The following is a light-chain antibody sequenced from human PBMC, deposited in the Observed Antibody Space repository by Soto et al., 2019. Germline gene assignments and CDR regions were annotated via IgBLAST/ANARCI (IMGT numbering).Light chain of an antibody. CDR2: GAS. Sequence: EIVMTQSPLSLPVTPGETASISCRSSQSVSSNIAWYQQKPGQAPRLLIYGASTRATGIPARFSGSGSGTEFTLTISSLQSEDFAVYSCQQYHNWPPWTFGQGTKVEI. CDR3: QQYHNWPPWT. CDR1: QSVSSN. V-gene: IGKV3-15*01. J-gene: IGKJ1*01.